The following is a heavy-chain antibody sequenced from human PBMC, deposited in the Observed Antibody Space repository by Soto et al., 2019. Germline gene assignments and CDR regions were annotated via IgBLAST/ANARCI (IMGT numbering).Heavy chain of an antibody. CDR1: GGSISSGDYY. Sequence: PSETLSLTCTVSGGSISSGDYYWSWIRQPPGKGLEWIGYIYYSGSTYYNPSLKSRVTISVDTSKNQFSLKLSSVTAADTAVYYCARDSGVITTGWFDPWGQGTLVTVSS. CDR3: ARDSGVITTGWFDP. J-gene: IGHJ5*02. CDR2: IYYSGST. V-gene: IGHV4-30-4*01. D-gene: IGHD3-22*01.